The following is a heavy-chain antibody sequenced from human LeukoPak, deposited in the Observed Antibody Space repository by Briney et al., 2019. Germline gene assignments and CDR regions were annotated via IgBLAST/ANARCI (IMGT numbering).Heavy chain of an antibody. V-gene: IGHV3-11*01. Sequence: GGSLRVSCATSGFTFSEYYMSWIRQAPGKGLEWVSGISSSGDIKSYADSVKGRFTISRDNGKQSLHLQMNSLRPEDTAVYYCAREKVAGAFDYWGQGALVTVSS. CDR2: ISSSGDIK. CDR3: AREKVAGAFDY. J-gene: IGHJ4*02. CDR1: GFTFSEYY. D-gene: IGHD6-19*01.